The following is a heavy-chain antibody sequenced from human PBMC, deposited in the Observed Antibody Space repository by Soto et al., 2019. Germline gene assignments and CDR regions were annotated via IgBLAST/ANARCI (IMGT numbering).Heavy chain of an antibody. D-gene: IGHD6-13*01. V-gene: IGHV3-23*01. CDR1: GFTFTDYA. Sequence: EVQLLESGGGLVQPGGSLRLSCAASGFTFTDYALSWVRQAPGKGLEWVATISGIGGSTYLADSVKGRLSISRDNSKNTVSLLMNSLRAEDTAVYFCARGSXGYIXSWYYFDYWGRGTLVTVSS. CDR2: ISGIGGST. J-gene: IGHJ4*02. CDR3: ARGSXGYIXSWYYFDY.